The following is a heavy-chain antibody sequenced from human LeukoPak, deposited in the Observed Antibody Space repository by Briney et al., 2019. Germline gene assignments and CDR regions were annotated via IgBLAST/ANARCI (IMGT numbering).Heavy chain of an antibody. CDR3: ARGSSGSYGELYFDY. CDR1: GFTVSSNY. CDR2: IYSGGST. V-gene: IGHV3-66*01. J-gene: IGHJ4*02. Sequence: GGSLRLSCAASGFTVSSNYMSCVRQAPGKGLGWVAVIYSGGSTYYADSVKGRFTISRDNSKNTLYLQMNSLRAEDTAVYYCARGSSGSYGELYFDYWGQGTLVTVSS. D-gene: IGHD1-26*01.